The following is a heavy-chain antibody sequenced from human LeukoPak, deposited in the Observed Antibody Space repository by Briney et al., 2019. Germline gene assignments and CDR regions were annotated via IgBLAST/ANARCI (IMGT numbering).Heavy chain of an antibody. CDR2: IIPIFGTA. D-gene: IGHD5-18*01. CDR1: GYTFTSNY. Sequence: SVKVSCKASGYTFTSNYIHWVRQAPGQGLEWMGGIIPIFGTANYAQKFQGRVTITADESTSTAYMELSSLRSEDTAVYYCARKNVDTAMAQTYYYGMDVWGQGTTVTVSS. V-gene: IGHV1-69*13. CDR3: ARKNVDTAMAQTYYYGMDV. J-gene: IGHJ6*02.